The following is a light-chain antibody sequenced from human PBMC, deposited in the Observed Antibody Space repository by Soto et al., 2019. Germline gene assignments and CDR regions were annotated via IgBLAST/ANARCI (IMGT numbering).Light chain of an antibody. V-gene: IGKV4-1*01. J-gene: IGKJ2*01. CDR2: LAS. CDR3: QQYYSTPYT. Sequence: DIVMTQSPDSLAVSLGGRATINCKSSQSVLYSSNNKNYLAWYQQKPGQPPKLLIYLASTRESGVPDQFSGSGSGTDITRTISSLQAEDVAVYYCQQYYSTPYTFGQGTKMEIK. CDR1: QSVLYSSNNKNY.